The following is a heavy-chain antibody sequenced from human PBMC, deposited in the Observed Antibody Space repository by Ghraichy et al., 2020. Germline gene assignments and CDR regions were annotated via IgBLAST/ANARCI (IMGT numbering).Heavy chain of an antibody. V-gene: IGHV4-34*01. Sequence: SETLSLTCAVYGWSFSGYYWSWIRQPPGKGLEWIGEINHSGSTNSNPSLKSRVTISVDTSKNQFSLKLSSVTAADTAVYYCARGPRAARPISGYFDLWGRGTLVTVSS. CDR2: INHSGST. J-gene: IGHJ2*01. CDR1: GWSFSGYY. D-gene: IGHD6-6*01. CDR3: ARGPRAARPISGYFDL.